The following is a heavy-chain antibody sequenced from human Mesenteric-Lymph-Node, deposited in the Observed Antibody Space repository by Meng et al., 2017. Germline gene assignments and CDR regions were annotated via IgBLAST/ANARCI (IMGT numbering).Heavy chain of an antibody. J-gene: IGHJ5*02. CDR1: GGSISSGGYY. CDR2: IHSSGST. V-gene: IGHV4-31*03. CDR3: TAERFGEFQDWFDP. D-gene: IGHD3-10*01. Sequence: GQRQESGPGLVKPSQTLSLTCTVSGGSISSGGYYWSWIRQHPGKGLEWIGYIHSSGSTYYNPSLKGRVTISVDTSKNQFSLKLSSVTAADTAVYYCTAERFGEFQDWFDPWGQGTLVTVSS.